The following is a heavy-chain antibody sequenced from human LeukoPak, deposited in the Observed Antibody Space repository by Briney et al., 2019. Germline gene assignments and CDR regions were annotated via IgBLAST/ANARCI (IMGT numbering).Heavy chain of an antibody. J-gene: IGHJ4*02. V-gene: IGHV4-34*01. CDR2: INHSGST. CDR3: ARLKGSSGGFDY. Sequence: PSETLSLTCAVYGGSFSGYYWSWIRQPPGKGLEWIGEINHSGSTNYNPSLKSRVTISVDTSKNQFSLKLSSVTAADTAVYYCARLKGSSGGFDYWGQGTLVTVSS. CDR1: GGSFSGYY. D-gene: IGHD6-19*01.